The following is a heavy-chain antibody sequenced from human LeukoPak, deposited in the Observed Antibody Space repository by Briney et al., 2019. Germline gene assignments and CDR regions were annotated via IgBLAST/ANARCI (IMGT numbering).Heavy chain of an antibody. CDR1: GGTFSSYA. Sequence: SVTVSCKASGGTFSSYAISWVRQAPGQGLEWMGGIIPIFGTANYAQKFQGRVTITTDESTSTAYMELSSLRSEDTAVYYCARVEYYYGSGSGYHYYYYMDVWGKGTTVTVSS. J-gene: IGHJ6*03. V-gene: IGHV1-69*05. D-gene: IGHD3-10*01. CDR2: IIPIFGTA. CDR3: ARVEYYYGSGSGYHYYYYMDV.